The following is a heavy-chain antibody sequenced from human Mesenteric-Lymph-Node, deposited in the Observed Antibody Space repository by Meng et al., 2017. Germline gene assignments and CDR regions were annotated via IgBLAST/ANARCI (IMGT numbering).Heavy chain of an antibody. V-gene: IGHV3-23*01. D-gene: IGHD5-12*01. CDR1: GFTFSSYA. CDR2: ISDSGGRT. CDR3: AKGTFSGLDAFDI. Sequence: GESLKISCAASGFTFSSYAMSWVRQAPGKGLEWVSAISDSGGRTYYADSVKGRFTISRDNSKNTLYLQMNSLRAEDTAVYYCAKGTFSGLDAFDIWGQGTMVTVSS. J-gene: IGHJ3*02.